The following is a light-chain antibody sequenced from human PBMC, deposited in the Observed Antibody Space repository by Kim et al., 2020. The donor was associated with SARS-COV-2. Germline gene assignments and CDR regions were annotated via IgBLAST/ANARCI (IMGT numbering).Light chain of an antibody. CDR1: QSVSSNY. CDR2: GAS. Sequence: TVLTQSPGTLSLSPGERATLSCRASQSVSSNYLAWYQQKPGQAPRLLIYGASSRATGIPDRFSGSGSGTHFTLTINRLEPEDFAVYYCQQYGDSPPYTFGQGTKLEI. J-gene: IGKJ2*01. CDR3: QQYGDSPPYT. V-gene: IGKV3-20*01.